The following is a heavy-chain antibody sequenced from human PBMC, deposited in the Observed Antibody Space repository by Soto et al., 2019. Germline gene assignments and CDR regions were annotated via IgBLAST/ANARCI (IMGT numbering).Heavy chain of an antibody. V-gene: IGHV1-18*01. CDR2: ISAYNGNT. CDR1: GYTFTSYG. D-gene: IGHD3-3*01. Sequence: ASVKVSCKASGYTFTSYGISWVRQAPGQGLEWMGWISAYNGNTNYARKLQGRVTMTRNTSISTAYMELSSLRSEDTAVYYCASPARNYDFWSGYSFDIWGQGTMVTVSS. J-gene: IGHJ3*02. CDR3: ASPARNYDFWSGYSFDI.